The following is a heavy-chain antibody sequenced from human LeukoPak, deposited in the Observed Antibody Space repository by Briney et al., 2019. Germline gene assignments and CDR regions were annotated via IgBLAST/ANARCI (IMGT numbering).Heavy chain of an antibody. CDR1: GYTFTSYG. Sequence: ASVKASCKASGYTFTSYGISWVRQAPGQGLEWMGWISAYNGNTNYAQKLQGRVTMTTDTSTSTAYMELRSLRSDDTAVYYCARAAGYDILTGYYIETTFDPWGQGTLVTVSS. CDR2: ISAYNGNT. V-gene: IGHV1-18*01. D-gene: IGHD3-9*01. J-gene: IGHJ5*02. CDR3: ARAAGYDILTGYYIETTFDP.